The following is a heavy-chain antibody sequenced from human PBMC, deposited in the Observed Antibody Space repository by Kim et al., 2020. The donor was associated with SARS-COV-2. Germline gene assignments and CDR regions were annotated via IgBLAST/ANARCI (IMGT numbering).Heavy chain of an antibody. Sequence: GGSLRLSCAASGFTFSNFAMHWVRQAPGKGLEWVAVISYDGSNIYYADSVKGRFTISRDNSKNTLYLRMNSLRAEDTAVYYCARVLAAALGYWGQGTLVTVSS. J-gene: IGHJ4*02. D-gene: IGHD6-13*01. CDR1: GFTFSNFA. CDR3: ARVLAAALGY. V-gene: IGHV3-30*04. CDR2: ISYDGSNI.